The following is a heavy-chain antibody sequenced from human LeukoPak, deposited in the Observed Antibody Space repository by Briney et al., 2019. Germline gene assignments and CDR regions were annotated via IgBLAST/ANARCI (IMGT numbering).Heavy chain of an antibody. CDR3: AKGNYYDSSGYYSYYYYGMDV. J-gene: IGHJ6*02. D-gene: IGHD3-22*01. V-gene: IGHV3-23*01. CDR1: GFTFSSYA. Sequence: GGSLRLSCAASGFTFSSYAMSWVRQAPGKGLEWVSAISGSGGSTYYADSVKGRFTISRDNSKNTLYPQMNSLRAEDTAVYYCAKGNYYDSSGYYSYYYYGMDVWGQGTTVTVSS. CDR2: ISGSGGST.